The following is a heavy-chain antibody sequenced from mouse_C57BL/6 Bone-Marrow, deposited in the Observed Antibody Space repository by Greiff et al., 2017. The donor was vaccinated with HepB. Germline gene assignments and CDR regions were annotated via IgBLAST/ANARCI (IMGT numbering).Heavy chain of an antibody. CDR3: ARLGPTGGFAY. CDR2: IYPGGGYT. J-gene: IGHJ3*01. CDR1: GYTFTNYW. Sequence: LQESGAELVRPGTSVKMSCKASGYTFTNYWIGWAKQRPGHGLEWIGDIYPGGGYTNYNEKFKGKATLTADKSSSTAYMQFSSLTSEDSAIYYCARLGPTGGFAYWGQGTLVTVSA. V-gene: IGHV1-63*01.